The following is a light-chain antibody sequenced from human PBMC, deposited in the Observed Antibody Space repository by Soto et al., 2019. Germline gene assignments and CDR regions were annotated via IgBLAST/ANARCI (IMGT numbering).Light chain of an antibody. Sequence: SYELTQPPSVSVAPEKTATITCGGNNIGNKRVHWYRQKPGQAPVLLISYDSDRPSGIPERFSGSNSENTATLTISRVEAGDEADYYCQVWDIMTDHYVLGSGTKVTVL. J-gene: IGLJ1*01. CDR1: NIGNKR. V-gene: IGLV3-21*04. CDR2: YDS. CDR3: QVWDIMTDHYV.